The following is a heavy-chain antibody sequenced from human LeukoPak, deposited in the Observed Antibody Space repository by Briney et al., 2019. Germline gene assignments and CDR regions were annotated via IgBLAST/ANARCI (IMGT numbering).Heavy chain of an antibody. CDR1: GGSVSSSSYY. J-gene: IGHJ4*02. V-gene: IGHV4-39*07. CDR3: ARIPTVTFFDY. D-gene: IGHD4-17*01. Sequence: SETLSLTCTVSGGSVSSSSYYWGWIRQPPGKGLEWIGSIYYSESTYQNPSLKSRVTISVDTSKNQFSLKLSSVTAADTAVYYCARIPTVTFFDYWGQGTLVTVSS. CDR2: IYYSEST.